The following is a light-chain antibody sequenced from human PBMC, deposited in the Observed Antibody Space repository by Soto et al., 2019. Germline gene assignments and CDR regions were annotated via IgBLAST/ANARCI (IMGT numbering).Light chain of an antibody. CDR1: QSVSNK. Sequence: EIVMTQSPVTLSVSPGERATLSCRASQSVSNKLGWYQQKPGRAPRLLIFGASTRATGVPARFSGSGSGTEFTLTISSLQSEDFAVYYCQQYNSWPTWTFGQGTKVEIK. J-gene: IGKJ1*01. V-gene: IGKV3-15*01. CDR3: QQYNSWPTWT. CDR2: GAS.